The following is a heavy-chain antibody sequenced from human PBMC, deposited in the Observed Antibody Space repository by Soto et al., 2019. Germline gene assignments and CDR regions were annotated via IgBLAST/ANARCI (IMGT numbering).Heavy chain of an antibody. V-gene: IGHV3-48*02. J-gene: IGHJ6*02. CDR2: ISSSSSTI. Sequence: GGSLRLSCEASGFTFSSYSMNWVRQAPGKGLEWVSYISSSSSTIYYADSVKGRFTISRDNAKNSLYLQMNSLRDEDTAVYYCARGERVFGYYGMDVWGQGTTVTVSS. D-gene: IGHD3-16*02. CDR1: GFTFSSYS. CDR3: ARGERVFGYYGMDV.